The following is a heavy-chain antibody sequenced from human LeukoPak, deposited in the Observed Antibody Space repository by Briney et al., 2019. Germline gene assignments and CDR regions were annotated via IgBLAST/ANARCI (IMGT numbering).Heavy chain of an antibody. CDR1: GFTFSNYA. D-gene: IGHD3-3*01. J-gene: IGHJ4*02. CDR2: ISNSGGNT. CDR3: AKILFGVVLPGADY. Sequence: GGSLRLSCAASGFTFSNYAMSWVRQAPGKGLEWVSSISNSGGNTYYADSVEGRFTISRDNSKNALFLQMNSLRAEDTAVYYCAKILFGVVLPGADYWGQGTLVTVSS. V-gene: IGHV3-23*01.